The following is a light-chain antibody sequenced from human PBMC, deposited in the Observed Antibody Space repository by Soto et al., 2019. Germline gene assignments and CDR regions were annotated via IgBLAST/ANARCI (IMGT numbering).Light chain of an antibody. CDR3: QQSFNSPRT. CDR1: QSIASR. V-gene: IGKV1-39*01. Sequence: DIQMTQSPSSLSASVVDRVTITCRASQSIASRLNWYQQKPGSAPKLLIYGASTLESGVPSRFSGTGSGTDFTLTISSLQPEDFAIYYCQQSFNSPRTFGQGTKVDIK. CDR2: GAS. J-gene: IGKJ1*01.